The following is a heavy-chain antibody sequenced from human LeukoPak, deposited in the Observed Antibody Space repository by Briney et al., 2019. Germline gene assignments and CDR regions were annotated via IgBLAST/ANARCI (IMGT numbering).Heavy chain of an antibody. Sequence: VASVKVSCKASGGTFSSYAIHWVRQAPGHGLEWMGGIIPLFDTANYAERFQGRVTITADKSTSTAYMELSSLRSEDTAVYYCARGQENSSGYPEYWGQGTLVTVSS. CDR2: IIPLFDTA. CDR1: GGTFSSYA. V-gene: IGHV1-69*06. J-gene: IGHJ4*02. CDR3: ARGQENSSGYPEY. D-gene: IGHD3-22*01.